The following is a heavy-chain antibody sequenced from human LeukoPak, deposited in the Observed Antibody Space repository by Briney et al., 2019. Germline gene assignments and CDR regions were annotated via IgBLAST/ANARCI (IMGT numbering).Heavy chain of an antibody. J-gene: IGHJ4*02. CDR2: ISGSGDST. Sequence: GGSLRLSCAASGFTFSNYAMRWVRQAPGKGLEWVSGISGSGDSTYYADSVKGRFTISRDNSKNTLYLQMISLRAEDTAVYYCARGQFRLSDYDSSGFDYWGQGTLVTVSS. CDR1: GFTFSNYA. D-gene: IGHD3-22*01. CDR3: ARGQFRLSDYDSSGFDY. V-gene: IGHV3-23*01.